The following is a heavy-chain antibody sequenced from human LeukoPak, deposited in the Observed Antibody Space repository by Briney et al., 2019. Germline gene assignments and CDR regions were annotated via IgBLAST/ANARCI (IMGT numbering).Heavy chain of an antibody. CDR1: GDTFTTYA. CDR2: IIPMFGTP. CDR3: ARLKRVGRGDAFDI. Sequence: SVKVSCKASGDTFTTYAIIWVRQAPGQGLEWMGGIIPMFGTPNYAQKFQGRVTITADKSTSTAYMELSSLRSEDTAVYYCARLKRVGRGDAFDIWGQGTMVTVSS. V-gene: IGHV1-69*06. J-gene: IGHJ3*02. D-gene: IGHD1-26*01.